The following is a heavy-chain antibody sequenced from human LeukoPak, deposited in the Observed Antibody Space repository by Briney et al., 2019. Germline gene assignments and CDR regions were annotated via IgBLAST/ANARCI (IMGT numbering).Heavy chain of an antibody. CDR2: ISGSGGST. J-gene: IGHJ6*02. Sequence: GGSLRLSCAASGFTFSSYAMSWVRQAPGKGLEWVSAISGSGGSTYYADSVKGRFTISRDNSKNTLYLQMNSLRAEDTAVYYCAKEAYSSSWPYYYYGMDVWGQGTTVTVSS. D-gene: IGHD6-13*01. CDR1: GFTFSSYA. CDR3: AKEAYSSSWPYYYYGMDV. V-gene: IGHV3-23*01.